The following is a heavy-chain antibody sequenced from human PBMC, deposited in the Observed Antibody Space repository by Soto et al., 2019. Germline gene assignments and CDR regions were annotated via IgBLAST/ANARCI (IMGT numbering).Heavy chain of an antibody. J-gene: IGHJ4*02. CDR3: AVTFYDFLSALYTVGREFHS. Sequence: SETLSLTCAVYGGSFSGYYWSWIRQSPGKGLEWIGDINHIGSTKYNPSLKSRVTISVDTSKNQVSLKLSSVTAADTAIYFCAVTFYDFLSALYTVGREFHSWGQGTQVTVSS. V-gene: IGHV4-34*01. CDR1: GGSFSGYY. D-gene: IGHD3-3*01. CDR2: INHIGST.